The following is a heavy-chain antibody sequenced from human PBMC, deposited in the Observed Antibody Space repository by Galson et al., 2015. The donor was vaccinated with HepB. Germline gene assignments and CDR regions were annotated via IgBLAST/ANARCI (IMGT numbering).Heavy chain of an antibody. CDR3: AKGPHLGYCSSTSCYPFDY. J-gene: IGHJ4*02. CDR1: GFTFSSYA. D-gene: IGHD2-2*01. V-gene: IGHV3-23*01. Sequence: SLRLSCAASGFTFSSYAMSWVRQAPGKGLEWVSAISGSGGSTYYADSVKGRFTISRDNSKNTLYLQMNSLRAEDTAVYYCAKGPHLGYCSSTSCYPFDYWGQGTLVTVSS. CDR2: ISGSGGST.